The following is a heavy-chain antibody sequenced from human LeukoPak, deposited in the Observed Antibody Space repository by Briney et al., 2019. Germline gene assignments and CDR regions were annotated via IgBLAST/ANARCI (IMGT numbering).Heavy chain of an antibody. D-gene: IGHD3-10*01. CDR1: GGSFSNGNYY. Sequence: SETLSLTCTVSGGSFSNGNYYWSWLRQPPGKALEWIGYIYYSGSTYYNPSLEGRVTISVDTSKNQFSVKLSSVTTADTAVYCCARSQNYYGSGDYWSQGTLVTVSS. V-gene: IGHV4-61*01. CDR2: IYYSGST. CDR3: ARSQNYYGSGDY. J-gene: IGHJ4*02.